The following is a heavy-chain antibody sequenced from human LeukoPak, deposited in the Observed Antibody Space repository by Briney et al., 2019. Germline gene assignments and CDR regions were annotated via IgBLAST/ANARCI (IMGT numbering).Heavy chain of an antibody. CDR1: GGSISSSSYY. CDR3: ARPVPSRLGWFDP. J-gene: IGHJ5*02. D-gene: IGHD1-1*01. CDR2: IYYSGST. V-gene: IGHV4-39*01. Sequence: SGTLSLTCAVSGGSISSSSYYWGWIRQPPGKGLEWIGNIYYSGSTYYSPSLKSRVTISVDTSKNQFSLKLSSVTAADTAVYYCARPVPSRLGWFDPWGQGTLVTVSS.